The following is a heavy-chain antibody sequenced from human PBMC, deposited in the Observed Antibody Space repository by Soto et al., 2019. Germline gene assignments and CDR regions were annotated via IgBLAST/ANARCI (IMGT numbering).Heavy chain of an antibody. CDR3: AKANYDFWSGYDLDY. CDR2: ISYDGSNK. D-gene: IGHD3-3*01. V-gene: IGHV3-30*18. CDR1: GFTFSSYG. J-gene: IGHJ4*02. Sequence: PGGSLRLSCAASGFTFSSYGMQWVRQAPGKGLEWVAVISYDGSNKYYADSVKGRFTISRDNSKNTLYLQMNSLRAEDTAVYYWAKANYDFWSGYDLDYWGQGTLVTVSS.